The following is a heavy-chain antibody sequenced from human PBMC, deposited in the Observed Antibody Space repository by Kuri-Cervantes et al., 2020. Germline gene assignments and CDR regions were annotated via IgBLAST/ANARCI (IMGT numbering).Heavy chain of an antibody. Sequence: SETLSLTCAVSGGSISSGGYSWSWIRQPPGKGLEWIGYIYHSGSTYYNPSLKSRVTISVDTSKNQFSLKLSSVTAADTAVYYCARVLSTTVTTRNYYYYYGMDVWGQGTTVTVSS. V-gene: IGHV4-30-2*01. CDR1: GGSISSGGYS. D-gene: IGHD4-17*01. J-gene: IGHJ6*02. CDR2: IYHSGST. CDR3: ARVLSTTVTTRNYYYYYGMDV.